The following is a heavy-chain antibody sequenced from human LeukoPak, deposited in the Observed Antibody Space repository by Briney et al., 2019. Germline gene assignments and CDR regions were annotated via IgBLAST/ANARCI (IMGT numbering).Heavy chain of an antibody. D-gene: IGHD4-17*01. CDR3: ARGTMTTVTYYFDY. J-gene: IGHJ4*02. CDR1: GGSFSGYY. V-gene: IGHV4-34*01. CDR2: INHSGST. Sequence: SDTLSLTCAVYGGSFSGYYWSWIRQPPGKGLEWIGEINHSGSTNYNPSLKSRVTISVDTSKNQFSLKLSSVTAADTAVYYCARGTMTTVTYYFDYWGQGTLVTVSS.